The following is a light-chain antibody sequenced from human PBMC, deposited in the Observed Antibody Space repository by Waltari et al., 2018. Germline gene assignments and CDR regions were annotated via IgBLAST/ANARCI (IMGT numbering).Light chain of an antibody. J-gene: IGKJ5*01. V-gene: IGKV4-1*01. Sequence: DIVMTQSPDSLAVSLCERATINCKSSQSVLYSSNNKNYLAWYQQKPGQPPKRLIYWASTRESGFPERFSGSGSGTDFTLTISSLQAEDVAVYYCQQYYSTPITFGQGTRLEIK. CDR1: QSVLYSSNNKNY. CDR2: WAS. CDR3: QQYYSTPIT.